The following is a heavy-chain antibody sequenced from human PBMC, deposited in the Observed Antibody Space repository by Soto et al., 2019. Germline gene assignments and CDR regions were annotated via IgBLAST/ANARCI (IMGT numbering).Heavy chain of an antibody. V-gene: IGHV4-39*01. CDR3: ARQSGWYRTYYYYGMDV. CDR2: IYDSGST. CDR1: GGSISRSGYY. D-gene: IGHD6-19*01. J-gene: IGHJ6*02. Sequence: SETLSLTCTLSGGSISRSGYYWGWIRQPPGKGLEWIGSIYDSGSTYYNPSLKSRATISVDTSKNQFSLKLSSVTAADTAVYYCARQSGWYRTYYYYGMDVWGQGTTVTVSS.